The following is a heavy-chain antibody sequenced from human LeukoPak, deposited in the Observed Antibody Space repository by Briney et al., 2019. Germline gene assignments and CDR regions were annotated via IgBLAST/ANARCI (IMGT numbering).Heavy chain of an antibody. J-gene: IGHJ4*02. Sequence: GGSLRLSCAASGFTLSSYWMHWVRQAPGKGLVWVSRINGDGSSTPYANSVKGRFTISRDNAKNTLYLQMHSLRADDTAVYYCARGSTSGWPDYFDYWGQGSVVNVSS. CDR1: GFTLSSYW. V-gene: IGHV3-74*01. D-gene: IGHD6-19*01. CDR2: INGDGSST. CDR3: ARGSTSGWPDYFDY.